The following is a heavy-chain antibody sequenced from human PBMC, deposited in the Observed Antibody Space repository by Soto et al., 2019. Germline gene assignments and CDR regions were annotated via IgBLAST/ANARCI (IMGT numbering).Heavy chain of an antibody. CDR3: AKDRDIVVVVAATPGGYFDY. Sequence: GSLRLSCAASGFTFSSYAMSWVRQAPGKGLEWVSAISGSGGSTYYADSVKGRFTISRDNSKNTLYLQMNSLRAEDTAVYYCAKDRDIVVVVAATPGGYFDYWGQGTLVTVSS. V-gene: IGHV3-23*01. CDR2: ISGSGGST. D-gene: IGHD2-15*01. J-gene: IGHJ4*02. CDR1: GFTFSSYA.